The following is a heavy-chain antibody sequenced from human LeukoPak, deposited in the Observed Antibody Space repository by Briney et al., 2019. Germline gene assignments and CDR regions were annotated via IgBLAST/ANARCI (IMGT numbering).Heavy chain of an antibody. Sequence: PSETLSLTCTVSGGSISSSSYYWGWIRQPPGKGLEWIGRIYYSVSTYYNPSLNSRVTISVDTSKHQFSLKLTSVTAADTALYYCARSHDYGDNYFDYWGQGTLVTVSS. J-gene: IGHJ4*02. V-gene: IGHV4-39*01. D-gene: IGHD4-17*01. CDR2: IYYSVST. CDR1: GGSISSSSYY. CDR3: ARSHDYGDNYFDY.